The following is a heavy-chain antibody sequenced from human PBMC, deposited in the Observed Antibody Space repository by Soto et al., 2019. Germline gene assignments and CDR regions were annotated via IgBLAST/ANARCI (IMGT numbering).Heavy chain of an antibody. V-gene: IGHV3-15*07. CDR3: TTGVGGYNSVSGY. CDR1: GFTFSTYA. Sequence: GGSLRLSCAASGFTFSTYAMHWVRQAPGKGLERVGRIKSKTDGGTTDYAAPVKGRFTISRDDSKNTLYLQMNSLKTEDTAVYYCTTGVGGYNSVSGYWGQGTLVTVSS. CDR2: IKSKTDGGTT. D-gene: IGHD5-12*01. J-gene: IGHJ4*02.